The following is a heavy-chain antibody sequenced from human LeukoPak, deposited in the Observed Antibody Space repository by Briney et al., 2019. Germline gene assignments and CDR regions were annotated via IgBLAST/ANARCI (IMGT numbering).Heavy chain of an antibody. CDR1: GFTFSSYS. CDR3: ARDGVIVATIVDY. D-gene: IGHD5-12*01. J-gene: IGHJ4*02. Sequence: GGSLRLSCAASGFTFSSYSMNWVRQAPGKGLEWVSSISSSSSYIYYADSVKGRFTISRDNAKNSLYLQMNSLRAEDTAVYYCARDGVIVATIVDYWGQGTLVTVSS. V-gene: IGHV3-21*01. CDR2: ISSSSSYI.